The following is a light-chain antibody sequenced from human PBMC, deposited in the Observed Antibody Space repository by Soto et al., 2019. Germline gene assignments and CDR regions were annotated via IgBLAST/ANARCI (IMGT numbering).Light chain of an antibody. CDR2: AAS. CDR1: QAISSY. Sequence: IQVTQSPSSLSASVGDRVTITCRASQAISSYLAWYQQKPGKAPTLLIYAASTLHSGVPSRFSGSGFGTDVTLTISSLQAEDFASYYCQQLRSYPSTFGGGTKVEIK. CDR3: QQLRSYPST. J-gene: IGKJ4*01. V-gene: IGKV1-9*01.